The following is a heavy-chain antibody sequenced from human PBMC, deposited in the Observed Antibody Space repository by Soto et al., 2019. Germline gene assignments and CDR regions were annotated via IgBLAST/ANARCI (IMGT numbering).Heavy chain of an antibody. CDR1: GYTFTSYD. Sequence: ASVKVSCKASGYTFTSYDINWVRQATGQGLEWMGWMNPNSGNTGYAQKFQGRVTMTRNTSISTAYMELSSLRSEDTAVYYCARSVYCSGGSCYEPARSVPDYWGQGTLVTVSS. V-gene: IGHV1-8*01. D-gene: IGHD2-15*01. CDR3: ARSVYCSGGSCYEPARSVPDY. J-gene: IGHJ4*02. CDR2: MNPNSGNT.